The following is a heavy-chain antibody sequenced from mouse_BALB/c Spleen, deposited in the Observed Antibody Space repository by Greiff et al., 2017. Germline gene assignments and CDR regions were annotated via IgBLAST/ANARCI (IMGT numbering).Heavy chain of an antibody. J-gene: IGHJ4*01. V-gene: IGHV5-6-3*01. CDR3: ARHDGNYDYYAMDY. D-gene: IGHD2-3*01. CDR2: INSNGGST. Sequence: EVKLMESGGGLVQPGGSLKLSCAASGFTFSSYGMSWVRQTPDKRLELVATINSNGGSTYYPDSVKGRFTISRDNAKNTLYLQMSSLKSEDTAMYYCARHDGNYDYYAMDYWGQGTSVTVSS. CDR1: GFTFSSYG.